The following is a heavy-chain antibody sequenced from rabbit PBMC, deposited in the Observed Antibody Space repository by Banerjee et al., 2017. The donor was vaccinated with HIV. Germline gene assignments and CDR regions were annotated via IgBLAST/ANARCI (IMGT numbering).Heavy chain of an antibody. CDR1: GFSFSSGYD. CDR2: IYTSTDST. V-gene: IGHV1S43*01. CDR3: ARDRDGDAGYGSLAL. J-gene: IGHJ4*01. D-gene: IGHD7-1*01. Sequence: QEQLVESGGDLVKPGASLTLTCTASGFSFSSGYDMCWVRQAPGKGLEWIACIYTSTDSTYYASWVNGRFTISRSTSLNTVDLKMTSLTVADTATYFCARDRDGDAGYGSLALWGQGTLVTVS.